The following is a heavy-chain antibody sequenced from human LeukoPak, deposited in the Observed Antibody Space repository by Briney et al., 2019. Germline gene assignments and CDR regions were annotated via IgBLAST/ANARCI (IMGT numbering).Heavy chain of an antibody. CDR1: GGSISSYY. V-gene: IGHV4-59*01. J-gene: IGHJ6*02. D-gene: IGHD5-12*01. CDR3: ARDGWLRSRPSGMDA. Sequence: SETLSLTCTVSGGSISSYYWTWIRQPPGKGLEWIGYIYYIGSTNYNPSLKSRVTISVDTSKNQFSLKLSSVTAADTAVYYCARDGWLRSRPSGMDAWGQGTTVIVSS. CDR2: IYYIGST.